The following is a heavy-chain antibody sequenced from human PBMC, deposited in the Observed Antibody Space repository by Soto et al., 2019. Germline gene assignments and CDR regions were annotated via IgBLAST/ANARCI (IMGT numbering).Heavy chain of an antibody. J-gene: IGHJ5*02. V-gene: IGHV4-4*02. CDR1: GGSISSSNW. Sequence: SETLSLTCAVSGGSISSSNWWSWVRQPPGKGLEWIGEIYHSGSTNYNPSLKSRVTISVDKSKNQFSLKLSSVTAADTAVYYCARTYYDFWSGHRTNWFDPWGQGTLVTVSS. CDR3: ARTYYDFWSGHRTNWFDP. D-gene: IGHD3-3*01. CDR2: IYHSGST.